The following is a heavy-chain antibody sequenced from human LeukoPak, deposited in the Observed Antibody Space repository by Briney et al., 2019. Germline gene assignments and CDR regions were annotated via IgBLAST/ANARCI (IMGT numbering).Heavy chain of an antibody. J-gene: IGHJ4*02. Sequence: GGSLRLSCAASGFSFSNFWMRWVRQAPGKGPEWVANIRPDGSGTDYVDSVKGRFTISRDNAKNSLYLQMNSLRAGDTAVYYCARDSSGYFDYWGQGALVTVSP. CDR1: GFSFSNFW. V-gene: IGHV3-7*01. CDR2: IRPDGSGT. D-gene: IGHD3-22*01. CDR3: ARDSSGYFDY.